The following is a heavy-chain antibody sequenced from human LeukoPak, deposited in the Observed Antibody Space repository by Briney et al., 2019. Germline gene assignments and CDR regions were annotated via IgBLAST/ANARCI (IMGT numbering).Heavy chain of an antibody. Sequence: SETLSLTCSVSGYSISSGYFWGWIRQPPGKGLEWLGSIFHSGSTYYNPSLKSRVTISVDTSKNQFSLKLSSVTAADTAVYYCASRRGSYPGYYYMDVWGKGTTVTVSS. J-gene: IGHJ6*03. CDR2: IFHSGST. D-gene: IGHD2-2*02. CDR1: GYSISSGYF. V-gene: IGHV4-38-2*01. CDR3: ASRRGSYPGYYYMDV.